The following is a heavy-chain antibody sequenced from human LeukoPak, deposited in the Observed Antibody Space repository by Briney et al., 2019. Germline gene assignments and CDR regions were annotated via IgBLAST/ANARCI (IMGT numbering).Heavy chain of an antibody. Sequence: ASVKVSRKASGYTFTGYYMHWVRQAPGQGLEWMGWINPNSGGTNYAQKFQGRVTMTRDTSISTAYMELSRLRSDDTAVYYCACPYYYDSSGYYHPFDYWGQATLVT. CDR3: ACPYYYDSSGYYHPFDY. J-gene: IGHJ4*02. CDR2: INPNSGGT. CDR1: GYTFTGYY. V-gene: IGHV1-2*02. D-gene: IGHD3-22*01.